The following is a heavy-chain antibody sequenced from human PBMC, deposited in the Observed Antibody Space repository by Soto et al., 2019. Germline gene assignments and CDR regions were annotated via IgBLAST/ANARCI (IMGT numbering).Heavy chain of an antibody. Sequence: SETLSLTCAVYGVSFSGYYWSWIRQPPGKGLEWVGEISHSGSTKYNPSLKSRVTISVGTSKNQFSLKLSSVTAEDTAVYYCARVILMVRGVIYTSWHNWFDPWGQGTLVTVSS. CDR1: GVSFSGYY. CDR3: ARVILMVRGVIYTSWHNWFDP. V-gene: IGHV4-34*01. CDR2: ISHSGST. J-gene: IGHJ5*02. D-gene: IGHD3-10*01.